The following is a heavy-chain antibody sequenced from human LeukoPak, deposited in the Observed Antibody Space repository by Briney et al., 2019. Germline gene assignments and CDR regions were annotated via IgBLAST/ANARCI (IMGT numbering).Heavy chain of an antibody. D-gene: IGHD4-17*01. J-gene: IGHJ3*02. CDR1: GFTFSSYG. CDR3: ARAHHGDYGPFDI. V-gene: IGHV3-33*01. CDR2: IWYDGSNK. Sequence: PGGSLRLFCAASGFTFSSYGMHWVRQAPGKGLEWVAVIWYDGSNKYYADSVKGRFTISRDNSKNTLYLQMNSLRAEDTAVYYCARAHHGDYGPFDIWGQGTMVTVSS.